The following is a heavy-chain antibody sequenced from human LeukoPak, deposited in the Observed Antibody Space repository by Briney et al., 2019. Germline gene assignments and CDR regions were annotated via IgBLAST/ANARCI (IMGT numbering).Heavy chain of an antibody. CDR1: GGSISSYY. V-gene: IGHV4-59*01. D-gene: IGHD2-2*01. CDR3: ATSSTSLGAFDI. CDR2: IYYSGST. Sequence: SETLSLTCTVSGGSISSYYWSWIRQPPGKGLEWIGYIYYSGSTNYNPSLKSRVTISVDTSRNQFSLKLSSVTAADTAVYYCATSSTSLGAFDIWGQGTMVTVSS. J-gene: IGHJ3*02.